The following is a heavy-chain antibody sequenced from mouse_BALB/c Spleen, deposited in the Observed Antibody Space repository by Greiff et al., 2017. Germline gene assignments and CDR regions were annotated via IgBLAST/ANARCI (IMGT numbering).Heavy chain of an antibody. Sequence: VQGVESGPELVKPGASVKISCKASGYAFSSSWMNWVKQRPGQGLEWIGRIYPGDGDTNYNGKFKGKATLTADKSSSTAYMQLSSLTSVDSAVYFCARVDYGNYYAMDYWGQGTSVTVSS. V-gene: IGHV1-82*01. CDR1: GYAFSSSW. CDR3: ARVDYGNYYAMDY. D-gene: IGHD2-1*01. CDR2: IYPGDGDT. J-gene: IGHJ4*01.